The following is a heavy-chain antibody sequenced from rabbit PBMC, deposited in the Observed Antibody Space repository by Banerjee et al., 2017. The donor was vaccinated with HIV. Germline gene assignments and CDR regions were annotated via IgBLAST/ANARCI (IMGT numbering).Heavy chain of an antibody. Sequence: QSLEESGGDLVKPGASLTLTCTASGFSFGQDMCWVRQAPGKGLGWIGCINTGSGNTYYASWAKGRFTISKTSSTTVTLQMTSLTAADTATYFCARDLTTTGVIGWNFNLWGPGLVTVS. CDR3: ARDLTTTGVIGWNFNL. V-gene: IGHV1S40*01. J-gene: IGHJ4*01. CDR1: GFSFGQD. D-gene: IGHD7-1*01. CDR2: INTGSGNT.